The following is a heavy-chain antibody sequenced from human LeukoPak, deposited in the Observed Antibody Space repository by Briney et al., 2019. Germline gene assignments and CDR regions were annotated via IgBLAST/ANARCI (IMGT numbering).Heavy chain of an antibody. J-gene: IGHJ4*02. Sequence: SETLSLTCAVYGGSSSGYYWSWIRQPPGKGLEWIGEINHSGSTNYNPSLKSRVTISVDTSKNQFSLKLSSVTAADTAVYYCARALSYGDYFDYWGQGTLVTVSS. D-gene: IGHD4-17*01. V-gene: IGHV4-34*01. CDR3: ARALSYGDYFDY. CDR1: GGSSSGYY. CDR2: INHSGST.